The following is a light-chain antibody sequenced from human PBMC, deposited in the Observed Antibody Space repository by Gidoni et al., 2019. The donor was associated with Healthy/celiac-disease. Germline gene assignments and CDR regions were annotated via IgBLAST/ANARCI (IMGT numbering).Light chain of an antibody. CDR2: GNS. Sequence: QSVLTQPPSVSGAPGQRVTISCTGSSSNSGAGYDVHWYQQLPGTAPNLLLYGNSNRPSGVPDRFSGSKSGTSASLAITGLQAEDEADYYCQSYDSSLSGVVFGGGTKLTVL. CDR3: QSYDSSLSGVV. CDR1: SSNSGAGYD. V-gene: IGLV1-40*01. J-gene: IGLJ2*01.